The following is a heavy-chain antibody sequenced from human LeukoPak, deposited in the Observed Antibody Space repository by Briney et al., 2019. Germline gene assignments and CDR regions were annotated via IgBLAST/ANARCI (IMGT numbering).Heavy chain of an antibody. CDR2: IYYSGST. CDR1: GGSISSYY. J-gene: IGHJ6*03. Sequence: SETLSLTCTVSGGSISSYYWSWIRQPPGKGLEWIGYIYYSGSTNYNPSLKSRVTISVDTSKNQFSLKLSSVTAADTAVYYCARSTDNSYGLYYYYYYYMDVWGKGTTVTVSS. V-gene: IGHV4-59*01. CDR3: ARSTDNSYGLYYYYYYYMDV. D-gene: IGHD5-18*01.